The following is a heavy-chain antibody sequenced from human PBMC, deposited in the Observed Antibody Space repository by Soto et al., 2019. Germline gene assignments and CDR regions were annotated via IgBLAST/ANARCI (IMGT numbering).Heavy chain of an antibody. CDR2: IYYSGST. Sequence: TSETLSLTCTVSGGSISSSSYYWGWIRQPPGKGLEWIGSIYYSGSTYYNPSLKSRVTISVDTSKNQFSLKLSSVTAADTAVYYCARRVVLAGSGWLSYAFDISGQGTMVTVSS. D-gene: IGHD2-15*01. CDR3: ARRVVLAGSGWLSYAFDI. CDR1: GGSISSSSYY. J-gene: IGHJ3*02. V-gene: IGHV4-39*01.